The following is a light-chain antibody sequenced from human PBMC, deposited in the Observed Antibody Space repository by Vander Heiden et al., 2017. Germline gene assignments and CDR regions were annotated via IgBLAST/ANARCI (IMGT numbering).Light chain of an antibody. CDR2: AAS. CDR1: QGISSY. CDR3: QQYYSFPRT. V-gene: IGKV1D-8*01. Sequence: VIRMAQPPSLLSASTGDRVTISCRMRQGISSYLAWYQQKPGKAPELLIYAASTVQSGVPSRFSGSGSGTDFTLTISCLQSEDFATYYCQQYYSFPRTFGQGTKVEIK. J-gene: IGKJ1*01.